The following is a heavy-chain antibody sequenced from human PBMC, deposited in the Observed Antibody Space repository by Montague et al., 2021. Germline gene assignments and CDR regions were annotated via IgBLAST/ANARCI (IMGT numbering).Heavy chain of an antibody. J-gene: IGHJ4*02. Sequence: SLRLSCAASGFIFNYYVMNWVRQAPGKGLEWVSGIYGNSITIDYAAFVKGRFTISKDNDNNYLYLQMNSLRAEDTAFYYFVKENGDYYTDLWGQGILVTVSS. V-gene: IGHV3-9*01. CDR2: IYGNSITI. CDR1: GFIFNYYV. D-gene: IGHD3-3*01. CDR3: VKENGDYYTDL.